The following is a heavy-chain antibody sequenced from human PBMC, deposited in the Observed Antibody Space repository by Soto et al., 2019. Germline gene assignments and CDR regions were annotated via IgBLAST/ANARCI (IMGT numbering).Heavy chain of an antibody. J-gene: IGHJ5*02. CDR3: ARGPYYGYNGGWFDP. CDR2: ITPLFGTT. D-gene: IGHD4-17*01. Sequence: QGQLVQSGAEVKKPGSSVKVSCKASGNTFSSYVINWVRQSPGQGLEWMGGITPLFGTTNYAQKFQGRVSITADASTSIAYMELTGLRSEDTAIYYCARGPYYGYNGGWFDPWGQGTLVTVSS. V-gene: IGHV1-69*01. CDR1: GNTFSSYV.